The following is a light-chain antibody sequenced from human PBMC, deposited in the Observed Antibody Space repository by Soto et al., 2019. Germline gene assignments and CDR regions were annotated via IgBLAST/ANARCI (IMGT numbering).Light chain of an antibody. J-gene: IGKJ3*01. CDR2: DAS. CDR1: QGVSSA. V-gene: IGKV1-13*01. CDR3: QQFNNYPT. Sequence: AIQLTQSPSSLSASVGDRVTITCRASQGVSSALACYQQKPGKAPKLLIYDASSLESGVPSRFSGSGSGTDFTLTISSLQPEDVATYYCQQFNNYPTFGPGTKVDIK.